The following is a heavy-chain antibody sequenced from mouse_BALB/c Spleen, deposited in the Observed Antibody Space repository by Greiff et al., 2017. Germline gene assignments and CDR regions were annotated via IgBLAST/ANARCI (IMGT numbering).Heavy chain of an antibody. D-gene: IGHD1-1*01. CDR2: IYPYNGGT. V-gene: IGHV1S29*02. CDR3: ARSDYYYGSSYGFAY. J-gene: IGHJ3*01. Sequence: VQLKESGPELVKPGASVKISCKASGYTFTDYNMHWVKQSHGKSLEWIGYIYPYNGGTGYNQKFKSKATLTVDNSSSTAYMELRSLTSEDSAVYYCARSDYYYGSSYGFAYWGQGTLVTVSA. CDR1: GYTFTDYN.